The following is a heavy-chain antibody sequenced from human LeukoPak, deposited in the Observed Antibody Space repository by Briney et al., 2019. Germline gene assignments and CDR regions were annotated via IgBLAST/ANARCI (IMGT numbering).Heavy chain of an antibody. J-gene: IGHJ6*02. V-gene: IGHV4-59*01. CDR1: GGSISSYY. CDR2: IYYSGST. CDR3: ARDFPLGYCSSTSCPRAADV. D-gene: IGHD2-2*01. Sequence: SEALALTCTVSGGSISSYYWSWIRQPPGKGLEWIGYIYYSGSTNYNPSLKSRVTISVDTSKNQFSLKLSSVPAADTAVYYCARDFPLGYCSSTSCPRAADVWGQGTTVTVSS.